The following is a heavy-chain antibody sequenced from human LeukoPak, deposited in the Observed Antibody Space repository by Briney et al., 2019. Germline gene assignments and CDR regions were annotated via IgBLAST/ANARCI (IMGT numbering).Heavy chain of an antibody. CDR1: GYTFTDYF. V-gene: IGHV1-2*02. J-gene: IGHJ4*02. Sequence: ASVKVSCKASGYTFTDYFMHWVRQAPGQGLEWMGWINPNSGGTHYAQKFQGRVTMTRDTSTSTVYMELSSLRSEDTAVYYCAREPPSTYYFDYWGQGTLVTVSS. CDR3: AREPPSTYYFDY. CDR2: INPNSGGT. D-gene: IGHD6-6*01.